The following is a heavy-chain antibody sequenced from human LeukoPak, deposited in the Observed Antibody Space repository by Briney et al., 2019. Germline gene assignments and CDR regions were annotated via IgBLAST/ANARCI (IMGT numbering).Heavy chain of an antibody. J-gene: IGHJ2*01. Sequence: GGSLRLSCAASGFTFSTYGLHWVRQAPGKGLEWVAVIWYDGSNKYYADSVKGRFTISRDNSKDTLYLQMNSLRAEDTALYYCARQFSGSQRYFDLWGRGTLVTVSS. CDR1: GFTFSTYG. CDR3: ARQFSGSQRYFDL. V-gene: IGHV3-33*01. D-gene: IGHD3-22*01. CDR2: IWYDGSNK.